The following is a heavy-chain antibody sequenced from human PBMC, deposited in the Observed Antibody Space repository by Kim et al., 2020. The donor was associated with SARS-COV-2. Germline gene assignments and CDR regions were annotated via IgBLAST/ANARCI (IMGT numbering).Heavy chain of an antibody. CDR3: ARVHRMGVRGVKSYYYYGRDV. CDR1: GGSISSYY. Sequence: SETLSLTCTVSGGSISSYYWSWIRQPPGKGLEWIGYIYYSGSTNYNPSLKSRVTISVDTSKNQFSLKLSSVTAADTAVYYCARVHRMGVRGVKSYYYYGRDVWGQGTTVTVSS. J-gene: IGHJ6*02. V-gene: IGHV4-59*13. CDR2: IYYSGST. D-gene: IGHD3-10*01.